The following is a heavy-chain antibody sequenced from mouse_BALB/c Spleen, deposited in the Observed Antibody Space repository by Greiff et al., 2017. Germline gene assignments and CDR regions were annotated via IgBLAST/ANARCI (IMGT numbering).Heavy chain of an antibody. CDR3: AREDYRYDVDWYFDV. J-gene: IGHJ1*01. CDR1: GYSITSGYY. CDR2: ISYDGSN. Sequence: VQLKESGPGLVKPSQSLSLTCSVTGYSITSGYYWNWIRQFPGNKLEWMGYISYDGSNNYNPSLKNRISITRDTSKNQFFLKLNSVTTEDTATYYCAREDYRYDVDWYFDVWGAGTTVTVSS. V-gene: IGHV3-6*02. D-gene: IGHD2-14*01.